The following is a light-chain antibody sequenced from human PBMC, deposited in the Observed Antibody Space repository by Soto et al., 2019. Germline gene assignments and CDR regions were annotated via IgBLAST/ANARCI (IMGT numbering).Light chain of an antibody. CDR3: QQRSNWPPTWT. CDR2: DAS. Sequence: EIVLTQSPVTLSLSPGERATLSCRASRSFASSYLGWYQQKPGQAPRLLIYDASNRATGIPARFSGSGSGTDFTLTISSLEPEDFAVYYCQQRSNWPPTWTFGQGTKVEIK. V-gene: IGKV3-11*01. J-gene: IGKJ1*01. CDR1: RSFASSY.